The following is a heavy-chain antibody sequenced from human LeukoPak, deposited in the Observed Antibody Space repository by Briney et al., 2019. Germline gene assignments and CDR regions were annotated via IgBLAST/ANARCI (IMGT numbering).Heavy chain of an antibody. Sequence: SVKVSCKASGGTFSSYAISWVRQAPGQGLEWMGRIIPILGIANYAQKFQGRVTITADKSTSTAYMELSSLRSEDTAVYYCARDDVVVTAFGMDVWGQGTMVTVSS. CDR3: ARDDVVVTAFGMDV. CDR2: IIPILGIA. D-gene: IGHD2-21*02. J-gene: IGHJ6*02. CDR1: GGTFSSYA. V-gene: IGHV1-69*04.